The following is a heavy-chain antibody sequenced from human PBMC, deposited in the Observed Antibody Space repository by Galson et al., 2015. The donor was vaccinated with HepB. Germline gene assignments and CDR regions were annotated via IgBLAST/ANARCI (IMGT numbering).Heavy chain of an antibody. V-gene: IGHV4-34*01. J-gene: IGHJ5*02. CDR2: SDPSGST. CDR1: GESFSGYY. Sequence: ETLSLTCAVYGESFSGYYWSWIRQPPGEGLEWIGESDPSGSTNYNPSLKSRVTISVDTSKNQFSLKLSSVTAADTAVYYCARGWGYSYGYGWFDPWGQGTLVTVSS. CDR3: ARGWGYSYGYGWFDP. D-gene: IGHD5-18*01.